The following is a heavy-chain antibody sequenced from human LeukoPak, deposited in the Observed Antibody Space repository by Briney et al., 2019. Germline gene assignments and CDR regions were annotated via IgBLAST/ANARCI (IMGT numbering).Heavy chain of an antibody. CDR3: AREDIVVVPAAMDV. CDR2: IKQDGSEK. Sequence: PGGSLRLSCAASGFTFSSYWMSWVRQAPGKGLEWVANIKQDGSEKYYVGSVKGRFTISRDNAKNSLYLQMNSLRAEDTAVYYCAREDIVVVPAAMDVWGKGTTVTVSS. V-gene: IGHV3-7*03. D-gene: IGHD2-2*01. CDR1: GFTFSSYW. J-gene: IGHJ6*04.